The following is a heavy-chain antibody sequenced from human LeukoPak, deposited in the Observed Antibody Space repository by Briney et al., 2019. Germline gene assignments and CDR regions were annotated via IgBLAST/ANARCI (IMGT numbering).Heavy chain of an antibody. CDR1: GYSFTTYW. CDR3: VRATLGYCSSTSCFHAFDI. Sequence: GESLKISCKGSGYSFTTYWIGWVRQMPGKGLEWMGIIYPSDSDTRYSPSFQGQVTISADKSISTAYLQWSSLKASDTAMYYCVRATLGYCSSTSCFHAFDIWGQGTMVTVSS. D-gene: IGHD2-2*01. V-gene: IGHV5-51*01. CDR2: IYPSDSDT. J-gene: IGHJ3*02.